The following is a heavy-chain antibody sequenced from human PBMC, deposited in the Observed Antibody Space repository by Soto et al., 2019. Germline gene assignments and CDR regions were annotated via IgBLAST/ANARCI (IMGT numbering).Heavy chain of an antibody. D-gene: IGHD2-15*01. CDR2: ISCDGSDK. V-gene: IGHV3-30-3*01. CDR1: GFTVSSYG. CDR3: ARVLGGFPNFDF. J-gene: IGHJ4*02. Sequence: GGSLRLSCAASGFTVSSYGLHWVRQPPGKGLEWLAFISCDGSDKFYADSVKGRFTISRDSSKNTLYLQLNSLRAEDTAVYYCARVLGGFPNFDFWVQGTMVTVSS.